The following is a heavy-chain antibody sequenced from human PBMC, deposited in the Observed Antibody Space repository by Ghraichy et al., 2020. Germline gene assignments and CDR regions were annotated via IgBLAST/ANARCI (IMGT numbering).Heavy chain of an antibody. CDR3: AKGSGWYGGGYFDY. J-gene: IGHJ4*02. Sequence: GGSLRLSCAASGFTFDDYAMHWVRQAPGKGLEWVSLISWDGGSTYYADSVKGRFTISRDNSKNSLYLQMNSLRAEDTALYYCAKGSGWYGGGYFDYWGQGTLVTVSS. D-gene: IGHD6-19*01. CDR1: GFTFDDYA. V-gene: IGHV3-43D*03. CDR2: ISWDGGST.